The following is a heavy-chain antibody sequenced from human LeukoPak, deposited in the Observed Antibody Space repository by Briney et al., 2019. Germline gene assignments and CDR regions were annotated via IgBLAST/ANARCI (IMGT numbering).Heavy chain of an antibody. CDR2: ISYDGSNK. Sequence: GGSLRLSCAASGFTFSSYAMHWVRQAPGKGLEWVAVISYDGSNKYYADSVKGRFTISRDNSKNTLYLQMNSLRAEDTAVYYCARGPQDWFDPWGQGTLVTVSS. CDR1: GFTFSSYA. V-gene: IGHV3-30-3*01. J-gene: IGHJ5*02. CDR3: ARGPQDWFDP.